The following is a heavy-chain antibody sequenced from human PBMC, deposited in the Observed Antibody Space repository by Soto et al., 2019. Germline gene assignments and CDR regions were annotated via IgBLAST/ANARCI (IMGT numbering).Heavy chain of an antibody. Sequence: SLRLSCAAAGCIFDDYAMHWVRQAPGKGLEWVSVISGNSGSLGYADSVKGRFTISRDNAKNSLYLQMNSLRAEDTSLYYCAKDRYSSSAYYYSGMGAWGQGTTVTVSS. V-gene: IGHV3-9*01. CDR3: AKDRYSSSAYYYSGMGA. J-gene: IGHJ6*02. D-gene: IGHD6-6*01. CDR1: GCIFDDYA. CDR2: ISGNSGSL.